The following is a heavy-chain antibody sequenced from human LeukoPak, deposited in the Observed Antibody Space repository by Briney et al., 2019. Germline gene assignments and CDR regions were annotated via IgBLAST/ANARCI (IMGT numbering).Heavy chain of an antibody. D-gene: IGHD6-19*01. CDR1: GFTFSSYA. CDR3: AKDRAAVAGYFDY. J-gene: IGHJ4*02. V-gene: IGHV3-23*01. Sequence: GGSLRLSCAASGFTFSSYAMSWVRQAPGEGLEWVSAIIGIVGSTYYADSVKGRFTIARDNSKNTLYLQMNSLRAEDTAVYYCAKDRAAVAGYFDYWGQGTLVTVSS. CDR2: IIGIVGST.